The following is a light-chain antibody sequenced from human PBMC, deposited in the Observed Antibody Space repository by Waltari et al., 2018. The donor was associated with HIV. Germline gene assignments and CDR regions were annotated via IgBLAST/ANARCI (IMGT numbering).Light chain of an antibody. CDR3: SSFTSTDTLVV. CDR2: DVT. CDR1: SSDVGGYNY. J-gene: IGLJ2*01. Sequence: QSALTQPASVSGSPGQSITISCTGTSSDVGGYNYVSWYQQHPGEAPTLLIYDVTYRPSGVSNRFSGSKSGNTASLTISGLRTEDEGDYFCSSFTSTDTLVVFGGGTKLTVL. V-gene: IGLV2-14*03.